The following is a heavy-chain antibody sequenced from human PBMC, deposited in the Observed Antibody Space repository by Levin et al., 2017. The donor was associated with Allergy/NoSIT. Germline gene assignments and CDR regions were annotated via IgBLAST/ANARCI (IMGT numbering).Heavy chain of an antibody. V-gene: IGHV4-39*01. CDR3: ARNRGTYPGYYFDY. Sequence: SETLSLTCTVSGGSISSSSYYWGWIRQPPGTGLEWIGSIYYSGSTYYNPSLKSRVTISVDTSKNQFSLKLSSVTAADTAVYYCARNRGTYPGYYFDYWGQGTLVTVSS. J-gene: IGHJ4*02. D-gene: IGHD1-1*01. CDR2: IYYSGST. CDR1: GGSISSSSYY.